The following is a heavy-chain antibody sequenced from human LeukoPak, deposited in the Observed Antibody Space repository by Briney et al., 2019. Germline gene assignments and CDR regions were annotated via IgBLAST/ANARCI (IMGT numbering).Heavy chain of an antibody. D-gene: IGHD2-2*01. Sequence: PSETLSLTCAVSGYSISSGYYWGWILQPPGRGLEWIGSIYHGGSTYYNPSLRSRVTISVDTSKNQFSLKLSSVTAADTAVYYCARICSSTSCLGSFDYWGQGTLVIVSS. CDR1: GYSISSGYY. CDR3: ARICSSTSCLGSFDY. V-gene: IGHV4-38-2*01. CDR2: IYHGGST. J-gene: IGHJ4*02.